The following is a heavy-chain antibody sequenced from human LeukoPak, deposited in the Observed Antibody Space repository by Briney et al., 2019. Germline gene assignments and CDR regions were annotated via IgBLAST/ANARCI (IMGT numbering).Heavy chain of an antibody. Sequence: SETLSLTCAVYGGSFSGYYWSWIRQPPGKGLEWIGEINHSGSTNYNPSLKSRVTISVDTSKNQFSLKLSSVTAADTAVYYCARHGWRSGWYWDWGQGTLVTVSS. CDR3: ARHGWRSGWYWD. V-gene: IGHV4-34*01. D-gene: IGHD6-19*01. CDR1: GGSFSGYY. CDR2: INHSGST. J-gene: IGHJ4*02.